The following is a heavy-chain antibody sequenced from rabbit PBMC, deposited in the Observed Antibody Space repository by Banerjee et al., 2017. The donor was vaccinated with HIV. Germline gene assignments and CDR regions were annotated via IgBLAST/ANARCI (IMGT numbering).Heavy chain of an antibody. CDR2: IYSGNDKT. Sequence: QEQLVESGGGLVQPGTSLTLTCTASGFSLTSSYDMCWVRQAPGKGLEWVGCIYSGNDKTYYASWAKGRFTISKPSSTTVTLRMTSLTVADTATYFCARMSTMTMVMGLWGQGTLVTVS. D-gene: IGHD2-1*01. J-gene: IGHJ3*01. CDR1: GFSLTSSYD. CDR3: ARMSTMTMVMGL. V-gene: IGHV1S45*01.